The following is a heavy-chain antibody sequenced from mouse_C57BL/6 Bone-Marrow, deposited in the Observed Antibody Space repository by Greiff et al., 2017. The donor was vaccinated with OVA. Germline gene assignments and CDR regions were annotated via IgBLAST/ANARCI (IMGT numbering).Heavy chain of an antibody. J-gene: IGHJ1*03. CDR2: ISAGGSYT. CDR1: GFTFSSYA. Sequence: EVQLVESGGGLVKPGGSLKLSCAASGFTFSSYAMPWVRQTPEKRLEWVATISAGGSYTYYPDNVKGRFTISRDNAKNTLYLQMSHLKSEDTAMYDCARDDREFRYFDVWGTGTTVTVSS. V-gene: IGHV5-4*01. D-gene: IGHD3-1*01. CDR3: ARDDREFRYFDV.